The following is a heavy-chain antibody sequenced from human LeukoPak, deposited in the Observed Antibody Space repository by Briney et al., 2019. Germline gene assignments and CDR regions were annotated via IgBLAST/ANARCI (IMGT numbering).Heavy chain of an antibody. J-gene: IGHJ6*02. CDR2: ISSSGSRI. CDR3: AGSGVVIPSTIDHFAMDV. Sequence: NPGGSLRLSCAASGFIFSDYYMSWIRQAPGKGLEWVSYISSSGSRIYYADSVKGRFTISRDNAKNLLFLQMDSLRAEDTAVYYCAGSGVVIPSTIDHFAMDVWGQGTTVTVSS. CDR1: GFIFSDYY. V-gene: IGHV3-11*01. D-gene: IGHD2/OR15-2a*01.